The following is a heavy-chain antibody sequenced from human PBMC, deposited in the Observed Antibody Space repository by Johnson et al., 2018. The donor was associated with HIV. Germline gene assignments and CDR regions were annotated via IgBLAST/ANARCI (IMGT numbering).Heavy chain of an antibody. V-gene: IGHV3-74*01. Sequence: VQLVESGGGLVQPGGSLRLSCAASGFTFSSYWMHWVRQAPGKGLMWVSRLNSDGSSVSYADFVKGRFTVSRDNAKNTLYLQMNRLRAEDTAVSYGARDQGGSSMRWLQSTGFAFDIWGQGTMLTVSS. J-gene: IGHJ3*02. CDR1: GFTFSSYW. CDR2: LNSDGSSV. CDR3: ARDQGGSSMRWLQSTGFAFDI. D-gene: IGHD5-24*01.